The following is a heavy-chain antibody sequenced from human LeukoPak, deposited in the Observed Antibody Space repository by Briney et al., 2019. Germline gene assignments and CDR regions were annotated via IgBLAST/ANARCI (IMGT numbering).Heavy chain of an antibody. J-gene: IGHJ5*02. V-gene: IGHV3-7*05. D-gene: IGHD4-17*01. CDR3: ARDQGRTTATNWFDP. Sequence: GGSLRLSCAASGFTFSSYWISWVRQAPGKGLEWVANIKQDGSEKYYVDSVKGRFTISRDNAKNSLYLQMNSLRAEDTAVYYCARDQGRTTATNWFDPWGQGTLVTVSS. CDR2: IKQDGSEK. CDR1: GFTFSSYW.